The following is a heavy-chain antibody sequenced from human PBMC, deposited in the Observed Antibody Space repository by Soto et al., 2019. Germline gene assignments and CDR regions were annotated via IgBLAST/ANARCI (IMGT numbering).Heavy chain of an antibody. V-gene: IGHV1-69*13. CDR1: GGTFSSYA. CDR3: ARQAYYYYGMDV. CDR2: IIPIFGTA. J-gene: IGHJ6*02. Sequence: SVKVSCKASGGTFSSYAISWVRQAPGQGLEWVGGIIPIFGTANYAQKFQGRVTITADESTSTAYMELSSLRSEDTAVYYCARQAYYYYGMDVWGQGTTVTVSS.